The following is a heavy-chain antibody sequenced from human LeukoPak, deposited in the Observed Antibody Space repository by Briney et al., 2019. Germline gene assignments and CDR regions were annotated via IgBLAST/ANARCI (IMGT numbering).Heavy chain of an antibody. CDR3: ARTSRYYDSSGYYHYYFDY. J-gene: IGHJ4*02. CDR1: GFTFDDYG. V-gene: IGHV3-20*01. D-gene: IGHD3-22*01. Sequence: SGGSLRLSCAASGFTFDDYGMSGVRQAPGKGLEWVSGIKWNGGSTSYADSVKGRFTISRDNAKNSLYLQMNSLRAEDTALYHCARTSRYYDSSGYYHYYFDYWGQGTLVTVSS. CDR2: IKWNGGST.